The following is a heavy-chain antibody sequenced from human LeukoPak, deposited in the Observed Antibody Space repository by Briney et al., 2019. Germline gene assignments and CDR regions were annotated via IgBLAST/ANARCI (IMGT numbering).Heavy chain of an antibody. CDR2: INHSGST. D-gene: IGHD2-15*01. CDR1: GGSFSGYY. V-gene: IGHV4-34*01. J-gene: IGHJ4*02. Sequence: PSETLSLTCAVYGGSFSGYYWSWIRQPPGKGLEWIGEINHSGSTNYTPSLKSRVTISVDTSKNQFSLKLSSVTAADTAVYYCARGVYCSGGNCYRPLDYWGQGTLVTVSS. CDR3: ARGVYCSGGNCYRPLDY.